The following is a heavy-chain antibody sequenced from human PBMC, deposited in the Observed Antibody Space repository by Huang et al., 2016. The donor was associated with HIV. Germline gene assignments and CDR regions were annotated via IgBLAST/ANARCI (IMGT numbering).Heavy chain of an antibody. Sequence: QVQLQESGPGLVKPSETLSLTCTVSGGSISTHYWSWIRQPPGKGLEWIGSIDYSGSTNYSPSLKSRVTILLDTSKNQFSLRVNSVTAADTAMYYCARDHNDFWRGYRRMYFFDHWGQGTLVTVSS. CDR2: IDYSGST. J-gene: IGHJ4*02. CDR1: GGSISTHY. CDR3: ARDHNDFWRGYRRMYFFDH. D-gene: IGHD3-3*01. V-gene: IGHV4-59*11.